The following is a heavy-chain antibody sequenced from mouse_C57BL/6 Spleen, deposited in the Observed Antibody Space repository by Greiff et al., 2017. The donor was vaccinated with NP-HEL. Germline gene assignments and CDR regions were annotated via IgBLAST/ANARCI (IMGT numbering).Heavy chain of an antibody. J-gene: IGHJ4*01. V-gene: IGHV1-50*01. CDR2: IDPSDSYT. Sequence: QVQLKQPGAELVKPGASVKLSCKASGYTFTSYWMQWVKQRPGQGLEWIGEIDPSDSYTNYNQKFKGKATLTVDTSSSTAYMQLSSLTSEDSAVYYCARYYDGYAMDYWGQGTSVTVSS. CDR1: GYTFTSYW. D-gene: IGHD2-3*01. CDR3: ARYYDGYAMDY.